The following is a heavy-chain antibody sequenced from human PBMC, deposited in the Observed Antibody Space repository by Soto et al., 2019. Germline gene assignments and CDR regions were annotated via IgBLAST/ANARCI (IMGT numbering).Heavy chain of an antibody. D-gene: IGHD3-16*01. J-gene: IGHJ3*02. CDR2: IYYSGST. CDR1: GGSISIGGYY. CDR3: ARVLGGFWDAFDI. V-gene: IGHV4-31*03. Sequence: PSETLSLTCTVSGGSISIGGYYWSWIRQHPGKGLEWIGYIYYSGSTYYNPSLKSRVTISVDTSKNQFSLKLSSVTAADTAVYYCARVLGGFWDAFDIWGQGTMVTVSS.